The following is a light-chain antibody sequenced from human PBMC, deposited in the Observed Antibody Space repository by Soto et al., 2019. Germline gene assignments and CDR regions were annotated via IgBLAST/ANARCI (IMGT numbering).Light chain of an antibody. Sequence: ETVLTQSPGTLSFSSGERATLSFRASQSVSSDYLTWYQQKPGQAPRLLIYGASSRATGIPDRFSGSGSGTDFTLTISRLEPEDFAVYYCQQYGSSPWTFGQGTKVDI. CDR1: QSVSSDY. CDR2: GAS. J-gene: IGKJ1*01. CDR3: QQYGSSPWT. V-gene: IGKV3-20*01.